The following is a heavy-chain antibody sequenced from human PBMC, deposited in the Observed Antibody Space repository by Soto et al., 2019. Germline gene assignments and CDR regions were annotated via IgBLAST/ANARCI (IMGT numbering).Heavy chain of an antibody. J-gene: IGHJ4*02. CDR2: FDPEDGET. D-gene: IGHD3-9*01. V-gene: IGHV1-24*01. Sequence: ASVKVSCKVSGYTLTELSMHWVRQAPGKGLEWMGGFDPEDGETIYAQKFQGRVTMTEDTSTDTAYMELSSLRSEDTAVYYCATRIVSYYDILTGSKKPFDYWGQGTLVTVSS. CDR3: ATRIVSYYDILTGSKKPFDY. CDR1: GYTLTELS.